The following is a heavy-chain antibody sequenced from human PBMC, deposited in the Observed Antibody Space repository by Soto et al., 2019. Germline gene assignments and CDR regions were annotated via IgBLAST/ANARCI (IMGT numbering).Heavy chain of an antibody. CDR2: ISYDGSNK. CDR3: ARELFTGRLIAVAGNFDY. J-gene: IGHJ4*02. V-gene: IGHV3-30-3*01. Sequence: GGSLRLSCAASGFTFSSYAMHWVRQAPGKGLEWVAVISYDGSNKYYADSVKGRFTISRDNSKNTLYLQMNSLRAEDTAVYYCARELFTGRLIAVAGNFDYWGQGTLVTVSS. CDR1: GFTFSSYA. D-gene: IGHD6-19*01.